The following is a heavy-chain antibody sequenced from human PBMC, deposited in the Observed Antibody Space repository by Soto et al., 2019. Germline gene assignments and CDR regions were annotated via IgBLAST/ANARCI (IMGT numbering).Heavy chain of an antibody. CDR1: GFPFSSYL. V-gene: IGHV3-7*01. CDR3: SLDICGRTAVCVE. J-gene: IGHJ4*02. D-gene: IGHD1-1*01. Sequence: EVQLVESGGDLVQPGGSLRLSCAASGFPFSSYLMSGVRQAPVKGLEWVANIGQDGSDKYYMGSVKGRFTISRDNAKNSLYLQMDSLRVEDSAIYYCSLDICGRTAVCVEWGQRTLVIVSS. CDR2: IGQDGSDK.